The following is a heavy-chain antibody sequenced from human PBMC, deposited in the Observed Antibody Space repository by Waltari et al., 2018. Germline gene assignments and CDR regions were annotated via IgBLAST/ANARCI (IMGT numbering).Heavy chain of an antibody. D-gene: IGHD3-22*01. Sequence: GRSLRLSCVASGFTFDDYAMHWVRQAPGKGLEWVSGINWNSGSIGYGDSVKGRFTISRDNARNTLYLQMNSLTTEDTALYYCAKKNDEVYDRNGLVYDAFDMWGQGTMVTVSS. V-gene: IGHV3-9*01. CDR1: GFTFDDYA. CDR2: INWNSGSI. J-gene: IGHJ3*02. CDR3: AKKNDEVYDRNGLVYDAFDM.